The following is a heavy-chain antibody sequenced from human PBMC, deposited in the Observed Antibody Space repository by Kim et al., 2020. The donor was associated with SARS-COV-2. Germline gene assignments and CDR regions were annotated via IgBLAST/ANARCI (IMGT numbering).Heavy chain of an antibody. J-gene: IGHJ6*02. D-gene: IGHD3-22*01. Sequence: SETLSLTCTVSGGSISSGNYYWSWIRQHPGTGLEWIGYISDSGNTYYNPSLKSRVTISLDMSKNQFSLNLTSVTAADTAVYYCARVPGFFDRRGYYFRYYPMPIWGQATTVTVS. CDR1: GGSISSGNYY. CDR2: ISDSGNT. V-gene: IGHV4-31*03. CDR3: ARVPGFFDRRGYYFRYYPMPI.